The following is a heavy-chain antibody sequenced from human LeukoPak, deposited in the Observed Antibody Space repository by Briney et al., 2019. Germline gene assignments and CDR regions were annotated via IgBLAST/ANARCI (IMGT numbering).Heavy chain of an antibody. D-gene: IGHD3-10*01. CDR3: ARMDDYFGSGNYYNVINYYYMDV. CDR2: IDRSGNT. V-gene: IGHV4-38-2*01. J-gene: IGHJ6*03. Sequence: KPSETLSLTCAVSGYSISSGYYWGWMRQSPGKGLEWIGMIDRSGNTYYNPPLKSRVAISVDTSNNQFPLRLTSVTAADTAVYYCARMDDYFGSGNYYNVINYYYMDVWGKGTTVTVS. CDR1: GYSISSGYY.